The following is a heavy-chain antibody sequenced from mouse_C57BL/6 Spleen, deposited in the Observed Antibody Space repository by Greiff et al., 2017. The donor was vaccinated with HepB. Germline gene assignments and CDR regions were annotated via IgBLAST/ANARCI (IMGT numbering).Heavy chain of an antibody. Sequence: VQLQQSGAELVRPGTSVKVSCKASGYAFTNYLIEWVKQRPGQGLEWIGVINPGSGGTNYNEKFKGKATLTADKSSSTAYMQLSSLTSEDSAVYFCARRRNWDYAMDYWGQGTSVTVSS. D-gene: IGHD4-1*01. CDR1: GYAFTNYL. V-gene: IGHV1-54*01. CDR3: ARRRNWDYAMDY. J-gene: IGHJ4*01. CDR2: INPGSGGT.